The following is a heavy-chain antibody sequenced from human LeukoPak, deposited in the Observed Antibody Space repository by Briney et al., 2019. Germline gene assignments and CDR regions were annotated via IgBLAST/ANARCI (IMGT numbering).Heavy chain of an antibody. CDR1: GFTVSSNY. V-gene: IGHV3-66*02. D-gene: IGHD1-26*01. J-gene: IGHJ3*01. CDR3: ARVGIGGATTLGAFDL. Sequence: PGGSLRLSCAASGFTVSSNYMSWVRQAPGKGLEWVSVIYSGGSTYYADSVKGRFTISRDNSKNTLYLQMNSLRAEDTAVYYCARVGIGGATTLGAFDLWGQGTMLTVSS. CDR2: IYSGGST.